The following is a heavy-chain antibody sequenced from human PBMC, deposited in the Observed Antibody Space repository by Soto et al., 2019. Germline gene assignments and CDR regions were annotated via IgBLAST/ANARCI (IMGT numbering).Heavy chain of an antibody. CDR2: XXSXXSXX. J-gene: IGHJ3*02. Sequence: GGSLRLSCAASAFTFSSMNWFRQAPGKGLEWVSSXXSXXSXXXXXDXXKGRFTISRDNAKNSLYLQMNSLRAEDTAVYYCARVGGSYSVDAFDIWGQGTIVTVSS. CDR1: AFTFSS. CDR3: ARVGGSYSVDAFDI. D-gene: IGHD1-26*01. V-gene: IGHV3-21*01.